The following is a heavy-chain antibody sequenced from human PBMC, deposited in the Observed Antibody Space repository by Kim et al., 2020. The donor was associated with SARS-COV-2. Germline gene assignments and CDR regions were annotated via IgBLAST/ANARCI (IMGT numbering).Heavy chain of an antibody. CDR3: AREAVQLGNLDV. Sequence: GGSLRLSCAASGFSLTSHRMSWVRQAPGKGLEWIAYIHSAGSPIFYEDSVRGRFTISRDSATNSLLLQMDSLGAEDTAVYYCAREAVQLGNLDVWGQG. CDR1: GFSLTSHR. CDR2: IHSAGSPI. J-gene: IGHJ4*02. V-gene: IGHV3-48*04. D-gene: IGHD1-1*01.